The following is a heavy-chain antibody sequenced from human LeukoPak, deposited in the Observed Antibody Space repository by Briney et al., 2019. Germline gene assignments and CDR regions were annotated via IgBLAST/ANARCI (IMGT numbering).Heavy chain of an antibody. CDR1: GYTFTSYY. CDR3: ARASLYDNSAYYLDY. J-gene: IGHJ4*02. V-gene: IGHV1-46*01. CDR2: INPSGGST. Sequence: ASVKVSCKASGYTFTSYYMHWVRQAPGQGLEWMGIINPSGGSTSYAQKFQGRVTMTRDTSTSTVYMELSSLRAEDTALYYCARASLYDNSAYYLDYWGQGTLVTVSS. D-gene: IGHD3-22*01.